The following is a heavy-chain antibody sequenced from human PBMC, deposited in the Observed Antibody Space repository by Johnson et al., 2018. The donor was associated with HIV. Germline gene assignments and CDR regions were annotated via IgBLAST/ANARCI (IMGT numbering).Heavy chain of an antibody. CDR3: ARDRARDAFDV. J-gene: IGHJ3*01. CDR1: GFTFSSYA. CDR2: INCNGGST. V-gene: IGHV3-20*04. Sequence: EVQLVESGGGLVQPGGSLRLSCAASGFTFSSYAMHWVRQAPGKGLEWVSCINCNGGSTGYADSVKGRFTISRDNAKNSLYLQMNSLSAEDTAVYYCARDRARDAFDVWGQGIMVTVSS.